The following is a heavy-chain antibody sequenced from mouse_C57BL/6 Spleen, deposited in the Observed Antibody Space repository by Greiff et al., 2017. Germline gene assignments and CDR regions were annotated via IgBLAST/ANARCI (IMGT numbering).Heavy chain of an antibody. J-gene: IGHJ2*01. CDR3: AREAVGGVFDY. CDR1: GFTFSRYA. Sequence: EVKLVESGGGLVKPGGSLKLSCAASGFTFSRYAMSWVRQTPEKRLEWVGTISDGGSYTYYPDNVKGRFTISRDNAKNNLYLQMSHLKSEDTAMYYCAREAVGGVFDYWGQGTTLTVSS. V-gene: IGHV5-4*01. CDR2: ISDGGSYT.